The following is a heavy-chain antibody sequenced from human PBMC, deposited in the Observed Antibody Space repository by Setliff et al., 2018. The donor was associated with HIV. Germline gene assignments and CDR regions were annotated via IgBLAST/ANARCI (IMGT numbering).Heavy chain of an antibody. CDR1: GFTFNYHA. Sequence: PGGSLRLSCAASGFTFNYHAMTWVRQAPGKGLEWVSGISGSGDSTFYAHSVKGRFTISRDNSRDTLYLQMNSLRAEDTAVYYCARDLWNYGIDSWGQGTLVTVSS. V-gene: IGHV3-23*01. D-gene: IGHD1-7*01. J-gene: IGHJ5*01. CDR2: ISGSGDST. CDR3: ARDLWNYGIDS.